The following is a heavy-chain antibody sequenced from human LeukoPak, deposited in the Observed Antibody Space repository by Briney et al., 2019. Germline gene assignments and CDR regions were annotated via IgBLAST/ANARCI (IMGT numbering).Heavy chain of an antibody. Sequence: GGSLRLSCAASGFSFSSYSMNWVRQAPGKGLEWVSYISSSSSTIYYADSVKGRFTISRDNAKNSLYLQVNSLGVEDTAVYYCARSVYSGSYPWFDPLGPGNPGHRLL. D-gene: IGHD1-26*01. V-gene: IGHV3-48*01. CDR3: ARSVYSGSYPWFDP. CDR1: GFSFSSYS. CDR2: ISSSSSTI. J-gene: IGHJ5*02.